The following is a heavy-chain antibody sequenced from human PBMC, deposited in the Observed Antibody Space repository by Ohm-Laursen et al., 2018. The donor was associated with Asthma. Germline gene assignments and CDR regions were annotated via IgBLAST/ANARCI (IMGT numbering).Heavy chain of an antibody. V-gene: IGHV3-30*03. Sequence: SLRLSCTASGFSFSSYAMHWVRQAPGKGLECVALISYDGSTESYADSVKGRFTISRDNAKNLVYLQMDSLRVDDTALYYCARIGPEWELPGREYSLIHWGQGTLVTVSS. J-gene: IGHJ1*01. CDR1: GFSFSSYA. D-gene: IGHD1-26*01. CDR3: ARIGPEWELPGREYSLIH. CDR2: ISYDGSTE.